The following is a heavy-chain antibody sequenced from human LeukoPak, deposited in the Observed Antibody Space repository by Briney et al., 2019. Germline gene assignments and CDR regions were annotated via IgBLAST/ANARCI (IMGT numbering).Heavy chain of an antibody. D-gene: IGHD1-26*01. CDR1: GGSIISNY. J-gene: IGHJ4*02. CDR3: ARGDSGTFLFDY. V-gene: IGHV4-59*01. Sequence: SETLSLTCTVSGGSIISNYWNWIRQPPGKGLEWIGYIYYSGSTNYSPSLKSRVTISVDTSKNQFSLKLSSVTAADTAVYYCARGDSGTFLFDYWGQGTLVTVSS. CDR2: IYYSGST.